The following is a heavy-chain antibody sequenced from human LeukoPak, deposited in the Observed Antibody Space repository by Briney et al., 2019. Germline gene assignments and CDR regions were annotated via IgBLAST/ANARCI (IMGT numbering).Heavy chain of an antibody. D-gene: IGHD3-9*01. J-gene: IGHJ2*01. Sequence: SETLSLTCTVSGGSISSYYWSWIRQPPGKGLEWIGSIYYSGSTYYNPSLTSRVTISVDTSKNQFSLKLSSVTAADTAVYYCASDYDILTGYYNSFWYFDLWGRGTLVTVSS. V-gene: IGHV4-39*01. CDR2: IYYSGST. CDR3: ASDYDILTGYYNSFWYFDL. CDR1: GGSISSYY.